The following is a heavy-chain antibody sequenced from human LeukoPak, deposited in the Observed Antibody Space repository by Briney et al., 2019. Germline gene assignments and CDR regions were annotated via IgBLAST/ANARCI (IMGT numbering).Heavy chain of an antibody. Sequence: GGSLRLSCAASGFTFSSYWMNWVRQAPGKGLEWVANIKQDGSEKYYVDSVKGRITISRDNAKNSLYLQMNSLRAEDTAVYYCARVRREPITIFGVVTTSPPPVDAFDIWGQGTMVTVSS. CDR2: IKQDGSEK. J-gene: IGHJ3*02. CDR1: GFTFSSYW. CDR3: ARVRREPITIFGVVTTSPPPVDAFDI. V-gene: IGHV3-7*01. D-gene: IGHD3-3*01.